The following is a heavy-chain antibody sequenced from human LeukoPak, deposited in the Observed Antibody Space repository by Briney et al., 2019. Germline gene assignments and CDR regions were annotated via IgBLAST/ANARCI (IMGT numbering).Heavy chain of an antibody. CDR2: IKQDGSEK. CDR3: ARGSCSTTSCLEVY. CDR1: GFTFSSYW. Sequence: GGSLRLSCAASGFTFSSYWMIWVRQAPGKGLEWVANIKQDGSEKYYVDSVKGRFTISRDSAKNSLYLRMNSLRAEDTAVYYCARGSCSTTSCLEVYWGQGTLVTVSS. V-gene: IGHV3-7*01. J-gene: IGHJ4*02. D-gene: IGHD2-2*01.